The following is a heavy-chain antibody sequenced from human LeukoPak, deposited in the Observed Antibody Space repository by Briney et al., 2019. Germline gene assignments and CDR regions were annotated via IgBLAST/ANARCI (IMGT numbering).Heavy chain of an antibody. CDR3: AKDIPISGSYFH. V-gene: IGHV3-23*01. CDR1: GFTFSSYP. J-gene: IGHJ4*02. D-gene: IGHD1-26*01. Sequence: PGGSLRLSCAASGFTFSSYPMNWVRQAPGKGLEWVSAISNSGNTFYADSVKGRFTISRDNSKNTLYLQMHSLRAEDTAVYYCAKDIPISGSYFHWGQGTLVTVSS. CDR2: ISNSGNT.